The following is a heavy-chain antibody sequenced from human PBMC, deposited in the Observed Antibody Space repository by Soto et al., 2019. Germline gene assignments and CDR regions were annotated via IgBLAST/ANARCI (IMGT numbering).Heavy chain of an antibody. CDR3: ARATLFVAAAFY. CDR2: ISYDGSNK. J-gene: IGHJ4*02. CDR1: GFTFSSYA. V-gene: IGHV3-30-3*01. Sequence: QVQLVESGGGVVQPGRSLRLSCAASGFTFSSYAMHWVRQAPGKGLEWVAVISYDGSNKYYADSVKGRFTISRDNSKNTLYLQMNSLRAEDTPVYYCARATLFVAAAFYWGQGTLVTVSS. D-gene: IGHD6-13*01.